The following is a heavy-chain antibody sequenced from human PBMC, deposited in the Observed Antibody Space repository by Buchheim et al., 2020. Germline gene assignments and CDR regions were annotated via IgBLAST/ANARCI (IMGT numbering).Heavy chain of an antibody. CDR1: GGSISSSSYY. J-gene: IGHJ4*02. CDR2: IYYSGST. V-gene: IGHV4-39*01. Sequence: QVQLQESGPGLVKPSGTLSLTCAVSGGSISSSSYYWGWIRQPPGKGLEWIGSIYYSGSTYYNPSLKSRVTISVDTSKNQFSLKLSSVTAADTAVYYCARQRRIRSGSYYFDYWGQGTL. CDR3: ARQRRIRSGSYYFDY. D-gene: IGHD1-14*01.